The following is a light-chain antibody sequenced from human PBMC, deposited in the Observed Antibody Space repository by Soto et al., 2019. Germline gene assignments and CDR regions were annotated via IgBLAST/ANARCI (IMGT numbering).Light chain of an antibody. V-gene: IGKV3-15*01. J-gene: IGKJ4*01. CDR3: QQYNNWPPLT. CDR2: GAS. Sequence: EIVMTQSPATLSVSPGERAILSCRASKSVSSNLAWYQQKPGQGPRLLIYGASTRATGIPARFSGSGSGTEFTLSISSLQSEDFAIYYCQQYNNWPPLTFGGGTKVEIK. CDR1: KSVSSN.